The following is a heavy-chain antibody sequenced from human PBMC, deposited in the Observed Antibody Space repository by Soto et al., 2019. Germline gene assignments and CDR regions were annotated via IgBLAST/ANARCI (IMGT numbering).Heavy chain of an antibody. Sequence: SETLSLTCTVSGGSISSYYWSWIRQPPGKELEWIGYIYYSGSTNYNPSLKSRVTISVDTSKNQFSLKLSSVTAADTAVYYCARDYRDTAMVTFPPYSYFYMDVWGKGTTVTVSS. V-gene: IGHV4-59*01. CDR2: IYYSGST. J-gene: IGHJ6*03. CDR1: GGSISSYY. CDR3: ARDYRDTAMVTFPPYSYFYMDV. D-gene: IGHD5-18*01.